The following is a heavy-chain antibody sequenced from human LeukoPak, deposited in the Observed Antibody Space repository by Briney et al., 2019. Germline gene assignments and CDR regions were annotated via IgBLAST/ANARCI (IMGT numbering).Heavy chain of an antibody. CDR3: VKDPDPRYCSSTSCSPI. J-gene: IGHJ3*02. CDR2: IAGGGSST. V-gene: IGHV3-23*01. D-gene: IGHD2-2*01. Sequence: GGSLRLSCAASGFTFSFYAMSWVRQAPGKGLEWVSVIAGGGSSTYYADSVKGRFTISRDNSKNTLYLQMNSLRVEDTAVYYCVKDPDPRYCSSTSCSPIWGQGTMVTVSS. CDR1: GFTFSFYA.